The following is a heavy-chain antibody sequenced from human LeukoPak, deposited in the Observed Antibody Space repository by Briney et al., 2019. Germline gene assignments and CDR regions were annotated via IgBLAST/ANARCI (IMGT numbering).Heavy chain of an antibody. Sequence: GGSLRLPCAASGFTVSSNYMSWVRQAPGKGLEWVSVIYSGGSTYYADSVKGRFTISRDNSKNTLYLQMNSLRAEDTAVYYCARAVTMIEVPQYYFDYWGQGTLVTVSS. CDR1: GFTVSSNY. CDR2: IYSGGST. V-gene: IGHV3-66*02. J-gene: IGHJ4*02. CDR3: ARAVTMIEVPQYYFDY. D-gene: IGHD3-22*01.